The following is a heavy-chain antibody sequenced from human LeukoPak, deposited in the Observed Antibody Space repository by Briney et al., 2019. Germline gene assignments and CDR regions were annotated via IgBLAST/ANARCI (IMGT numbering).Heavy chain of an antibody. V-gene: IGHV1-2*02. CDR2: INPNSGGT. Sequence: GASVKVSCKASGYTFTGYYMHWVRQAPGQGLEWMGWINPNSGGTNYAQKFQGRVTMTRDTSISTACMELSRLRSDDTAVYYCARGYSYGPWAGDDAFDIWGQGTMVTVSS. CDR1: GYTFTGYY. CDR3: ARGYSYGPWAGDDAFDI. D-gene: IGHD5-18*01. J-gene: IGHJ3*02.